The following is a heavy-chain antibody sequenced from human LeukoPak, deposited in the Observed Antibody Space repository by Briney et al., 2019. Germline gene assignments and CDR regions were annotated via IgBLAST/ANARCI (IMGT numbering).Heavy chain of an antibody. CDR2: IYYSGST. J-gene: IGHJ6*03. CDR3: ARSSEGRYYYDSSGFSYYYYYMDV. Sequence: SETLSLTCTVSGGSISSSSYYRGWIRQPPGKGLEWIGSIYYSGSTYYNPSLKSRVTISVDTSKNQFSLKLSSATAADTAVYYCARSSEGRYYYDSSGFSYYYYYMDVWGKGTTVTISS. CDR1: GGSISSSSYY. V-gene: IGHV4-39*07. D-gene: IGHD3-22*01.